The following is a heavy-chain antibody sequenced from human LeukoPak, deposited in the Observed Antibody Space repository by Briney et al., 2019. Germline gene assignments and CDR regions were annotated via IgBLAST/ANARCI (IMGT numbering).Heavy chain of an antibody. J-gene: IGHJ6*02. V-gene: IGHV3-30*04. CDR1: GFTFSSYA. CDR2: ISYDGSNK. CDR3: AKDERGSGWYHYYYYYGMDV. D-gene: IGHD6-19*01. Sequence: PGGSLRLSCAASGFTFSSYAMHWVRQAPGKGLEWVAVISYDGSNKYYADSVKGRFTISRDNSKNTLYLQMNSLRAEDTAVYYCAKDERGSGWYHYYYYYGMDVWGQGTTVTVSS.